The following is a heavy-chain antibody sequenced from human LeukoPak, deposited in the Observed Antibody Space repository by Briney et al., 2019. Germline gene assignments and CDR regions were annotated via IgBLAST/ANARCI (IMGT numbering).Heavy chain of an antibody. CDR3: ARDRGVTTVTEYYFDY. D-gene: IGHD4-17*01. CDR1: GFTFSSYA. CDR2: TNTDGTST. Sequence: GGSLRLSCAASGFTFSSYAMRWVRQAPGKGLVWVSRTNTDGTSTSYAGSVKGRFTISRDNAKNTLYLQMNSLRAEDTAVYYCARDRGVTTVTEYYFDYWGQGTLVTVSS. J-gene: IGHJ4*02. V-gene: IGHV3-74*01.